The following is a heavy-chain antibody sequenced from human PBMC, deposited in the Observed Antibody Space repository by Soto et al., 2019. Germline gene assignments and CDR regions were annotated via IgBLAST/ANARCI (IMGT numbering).Heavy chain of an antibody. Sequence: QVHLIQSGAEVKKPGASVKVSCKVSGYTLTELSMHWVRQAPGKGLEWMGGFDPEDGKTTSARKFQGRVTATEDTSTDTDDMELSSLRSEVTAVYYCVAGGTRWLHSPFDYWGRGTLVTVSS. CDR3: VAGGTRWLHSPFDY. V-gene: IGHV1-24*01. CDR1: GYTLTELS. J-gene: IGHJ4*02. CDR2: FDPEDGKT. D-gene: IGHD1-1*01.